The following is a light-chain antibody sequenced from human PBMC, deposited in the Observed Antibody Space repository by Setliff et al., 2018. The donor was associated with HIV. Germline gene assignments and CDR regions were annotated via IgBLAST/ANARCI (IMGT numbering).Light chain of an antibody. J-gene: IGLJ1*01. CDR2: DVT. CDR3: SSYTSSITLYV. Sequence: QSVLTQPASVSGSPGQSITISCTGTSGDIGGYKYVSWYQQHPGKAPKLVIYDVTNRPSGVSNRFSGSKSGNTASLTISGLQAEDEADYYCSSYTSSITLYVFGTGTKVTVL. V-gene: IGLV2-14*03. CDR1: SGDIGGYKY.